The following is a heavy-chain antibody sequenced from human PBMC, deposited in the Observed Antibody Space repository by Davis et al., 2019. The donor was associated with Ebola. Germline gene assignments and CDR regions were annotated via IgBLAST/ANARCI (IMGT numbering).Heavy chain of an antibody. CDR1: GFTFSSYS. V-gene: IGHV3-48*02. Sequence: PGGSLRLSCAASGFTFSSYSMNWVRQAPGKGLEWVSYISSSSTTIYYADSVKGRFTISRDNAKNSLYLQMNSLRDGDTAVYYCARDWATRGVNGMDVWGQGTTVTVSS. J-gene: IGHJ6*02. CDR3: ARDWATRGVNGMDV. CDR2: ISSSSTTI. D-gene: IGHD5-12*01.